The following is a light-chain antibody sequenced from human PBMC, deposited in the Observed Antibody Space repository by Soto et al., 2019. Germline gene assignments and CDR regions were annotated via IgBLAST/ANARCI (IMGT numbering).Light chain of an antibody. CDR3: SLYTSENTYV. Sequence: QSALPQPPSVSGSPGQSVTISCTGTSTDFVSYNRVSWYQQPPGTAPKLIIYEASNRPSGVPDRFSGSKSGSTASLTISGLQAADEADYYCSLYTSENTYVFGTGTKVTVL. V-gene: IGLV2-18*01. J-gene: IGLJ1*01. CDR1: STDFVSYNR. CDR2: EAS.